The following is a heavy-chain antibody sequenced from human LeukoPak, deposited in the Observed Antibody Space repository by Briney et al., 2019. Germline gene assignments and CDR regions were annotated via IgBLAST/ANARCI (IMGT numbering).Heavy chain of an antibody. V-gene: IGHV4-4*07. CDR2: IVTSGNT. CDR1: GGSIINYA. D-gene: IGHD1-1*01. CDR3: ARRFNSGNDDVFDI. J-gene: IGHJ3*02. Sequence: SETLSLTCSVSGGSIINYAWNWIRQPAGKGLEWIGRIVTSGNTDYNPSLRRRVTMSVDPSKNQFSLKLNSLTAADTAVYYCARRFNSGNDDVFDIWGQGTLVAVSS.